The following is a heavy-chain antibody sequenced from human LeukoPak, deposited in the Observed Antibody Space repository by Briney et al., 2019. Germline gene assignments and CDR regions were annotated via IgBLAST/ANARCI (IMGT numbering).Heavy chain of an antibody. V-gene: IGHV3-23*01. CDR1: GFPFSSYA. CDR2: ISGSGGST. CDR3: ASSVVLPYYYYYMDV. D-gene: IGHD6-6*01. J-gene: IGHJ6*03. Sequence: GGALELSCAAPGFPFSSYAMSWGRQAPGKGLGWVSTISGSGGSTYYADSVKGRFTISRDNSKNTLYLQMNSLRAEDTAVYYCASSVVLPYYYYYMDVWGKGTTVTVSS.